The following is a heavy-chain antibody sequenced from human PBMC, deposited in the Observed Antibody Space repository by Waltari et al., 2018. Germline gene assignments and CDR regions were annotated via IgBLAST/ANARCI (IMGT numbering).Heavy chain of an antibody. J-gene: IGHJ4*02. D-gene: IGHD1-26*01. V-gene: IGHV3-30*01. CDR1: GFTCSRYA. CDR2: ISYDGSYK. CDR3: AREGYSGSYWFDY. Sequence: QVQLVESGGGVVQPGRSLRLSCAASGFTCSRYAMYWVRQTPGKGLEWLALISYDGSYKYYGDSVKGRFTISRDNSKNTLYLQMNSLRPEDTAVYYCAREGYSGSYWFDYWGQGTLVTVSS.